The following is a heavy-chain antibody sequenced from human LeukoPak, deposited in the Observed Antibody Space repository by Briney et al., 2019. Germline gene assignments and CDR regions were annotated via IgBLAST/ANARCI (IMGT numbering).Heavy chain of an antibody. CDR1: GFTFSSHW. Sequence: GGSLRLSCAASGFTFSSHWMHWVRQAPGKGLVWVSRINSDGSSISYADSVKGRFTISRDNAKNTLYLQMNSLRAEDTAVYYCAREEGGYDPYDAFDIWGQGTMVTVSS. CDR3: AREEGGYDPYDAFDI. V-gene: IGHV3-74*01. J-gene: IGHJ3*02. CDR2: INSDGSSI. D-gene: IGHD5-12*01.